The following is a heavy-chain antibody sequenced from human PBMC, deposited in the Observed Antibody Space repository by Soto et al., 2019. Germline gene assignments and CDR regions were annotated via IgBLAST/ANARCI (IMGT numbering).Heavy chain of an antibody. J-gene: IGHJ6*03. Sequence: VQLLESGGGLVQPGGSLRLSCAASGFTFSSYAMSWVRQAPGKGLEWVSAISGSGGSTYYADSVKGRFTISRDNSKNTLYLQMNGLRAEDTAVYYCAKKNSYYGSGSYYKSPGYYYMDVWGKGTTVTVSS. CDR1: GFTFSSYA. D-gene: IGHD3-10*01. CDR3: AKKNSYYGSGSYYKSPGYYYMDV. V-gene: IGHV3-23*01. CDR2: ISGSGGST.